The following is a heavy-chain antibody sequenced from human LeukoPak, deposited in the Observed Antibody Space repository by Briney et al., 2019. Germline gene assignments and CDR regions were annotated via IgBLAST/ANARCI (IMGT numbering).Heavy chain of an antibody. CDR2: ISAYNGNT. CDR3: ARAPLYRSWYARYYYYYGMDV. J-gene: IGHJ6*02. CDR1: GYTFTSYG. D-gene: IGHD6-13*01. V-gene: IGHV1-18*01. Sequence: ASVKVSCKASGYTFTSYGISWVRQAPGQGLEWMGWISAYNGNTNYAQKLQGRVTMTTDTSTSTAYMELRSLRSDDTAVYYCARAPLYRSWYARYYYYYGMDVWGQGTTVTVSS.